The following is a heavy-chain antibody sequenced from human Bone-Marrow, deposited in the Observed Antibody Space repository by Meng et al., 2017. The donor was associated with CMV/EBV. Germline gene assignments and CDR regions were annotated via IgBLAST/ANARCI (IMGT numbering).Heavy chain of an antibody. Sequence: GGSLRLSCAASGFTFSSYAMHWVRQAPGKGLEWVAVISYDGSNKYYADSVKGRFTISRDNSKNTLYLQMNSLRAEDTAVYYCARPFYYGGNHDAFDIWGQGTMVTVSS. D-gene: IGHD4-23*01. J-gene: IGHJ3*02. CDR3: ARPFYYGGNHDAFDI. V-gene: IGHV3-30*04. CDR2: ISYDGSNK. CDR1: GFTFSSYA.